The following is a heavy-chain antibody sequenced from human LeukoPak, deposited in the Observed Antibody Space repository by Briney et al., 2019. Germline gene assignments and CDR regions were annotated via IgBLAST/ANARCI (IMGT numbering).Heavy chain of an antibody. CDR1: GFQFDDHG. Sequence: PGGSLRLSCAVSGFQFDDHGMSWVRQVPGKGLEWVSGLDRIGASTTYADSVKGRFTISRDNARNSLYLQMNSLKVEDTAFYFCATGCYRTFDYWGQGTLVTVSS. D-gene: IGHD3-16*02. CDR2: LDRIGAST. CDR3: ATGCYRTFDY. J-gene: IGHJ4*02. V-gene: IGHV3-20*04.